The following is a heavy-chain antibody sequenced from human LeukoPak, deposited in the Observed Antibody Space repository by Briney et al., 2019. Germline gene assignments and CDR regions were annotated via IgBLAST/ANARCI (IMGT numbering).Heavy chain of an antibody. J-gene: IGHJ4*02. CDR2: ISYDGSNK. V-gene: IGHV3-30*18. CDR3: AKSQHYYDSSGTDY. Sequence: GGSLRLSCAASGFTFSSYGMHWVRQAPGKGLEWVAVISYDGSNKYYADSVKGRFTISRDNSKNTLYLQMNSLRAEDTAVYYCAKSQHYYDSSGTDYWGQGTLVTVSS. D-gene: IGHD3-22*01. CDR1: GFTFSSYG.